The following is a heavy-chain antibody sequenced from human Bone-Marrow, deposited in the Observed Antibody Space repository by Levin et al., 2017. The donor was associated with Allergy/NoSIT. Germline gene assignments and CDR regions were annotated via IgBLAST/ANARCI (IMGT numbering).Heavy chain of an antibody. D-gene: IGHD2-2*01. CDR3: AREYYSSRTYYGMDV. Sequence: MSGGSLRLSCEASEFTFSDYYMSWIRQAPGKGLEWISYISDSGRNIYYADSVRGRFTISRDNAKHSLYLQMNSLRAEDTAVYYCAREYYSSRTYYGMDVWGQGTTVTVS. CDR1: EFTFSDYY. CDR2: ISDSGRNI. V-gene: IGHV3-11*01. J-gene: IGHJ6*02.